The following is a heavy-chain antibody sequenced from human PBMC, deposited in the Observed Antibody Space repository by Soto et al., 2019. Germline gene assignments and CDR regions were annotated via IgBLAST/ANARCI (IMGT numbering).Heavy chain of an antibody. Sequence: EVQLVESGGGLVQPGGSLRLSCAASGFTFSSYSMNWVRQAPGKGLEWVSYISSSSSTIYYADSEKGRFTISRDNAKNSLYLQMNSLRDEDTAVYYCASEYDYGDLNYYYYGMDVWGQGTTVTVSS. D-gene: IGHD4-17*01. CDR1: GFTFSSYS. V-gene: IGHV3-48*02. CDR2: ISSSSSTI. J-gene: IGHJ6*02. CDR3: ASEYDYGDLNYYYYGMDV.